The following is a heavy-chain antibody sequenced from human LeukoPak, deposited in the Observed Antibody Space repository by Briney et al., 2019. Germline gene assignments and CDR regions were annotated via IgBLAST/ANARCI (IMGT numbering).Heavy chain of an antibody. J-gene: IGHJ4*02. V-gene: IGHV4-59*12. CDR1: GGSISSYY. CDR3: ARVLAGTYYYDSSGYYPDY. D-gene: IGHD3-22*01. CDR2: IYYSGST. Sequence: PSETLSLTCTVSGGSISSYYWSWIRQPPGKGLEWIGYIYYSGSTNYNPSLKSRVTISVDTSKNQFSLKLSSVTAADTAVYYCARVLAGTYYYDSSGYYPDYWGQGTLVTVSS.